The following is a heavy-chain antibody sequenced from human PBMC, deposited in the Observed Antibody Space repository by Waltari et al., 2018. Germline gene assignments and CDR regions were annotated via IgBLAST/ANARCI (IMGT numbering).Heavy chain of an antibody. J-gene: IGHJ4*02. D-gene: IGHD3-16*01. CDR3: ARDPPDGYTYFDY. Sequence: QVQLQQSGPGLVKPLQTLSLTCAISGDSVSSKTAAWNWIRQSPSRGLEWLGRTYYRSRWYNNYAVSVKSRITINQDTSKNQFSLQLSSVTPEDTAVYYCARDPPDGYTYFDYWGQGTLVTVSS. CDR2: TYYRSRWYN. CDR1: GDSVSSKTAA. V-gene: IGHV6-1*01.